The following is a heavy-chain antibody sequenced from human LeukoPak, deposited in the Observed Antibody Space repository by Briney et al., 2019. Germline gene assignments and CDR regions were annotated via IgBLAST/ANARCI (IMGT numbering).Heavy chain of an antibody. CDR2: IYYSGST. J-gene: IGHJ6*03. Sequence: PSETLSLACTVSGGSISSSPYFWGWIRQPPGKGLEWIGYIYYSGSTNYNPSLKSRVTISVDTSKNQFSLKLSSVTAADTAVYYCARGHYYYMDVWGKGTTVTVSS. CDR1: GGSISSSPYF. V-gene: IGHV4-61*05. CDR3: ARGHYYYMDV.